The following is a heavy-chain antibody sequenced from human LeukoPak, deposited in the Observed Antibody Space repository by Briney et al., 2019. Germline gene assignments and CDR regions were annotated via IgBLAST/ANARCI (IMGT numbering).Heavy chain of an antibody. CDR3: AIEAAHDAFDI. Sequence: SVKVSCKASGYTFTSYAISWVRQAPGQGLEWMGGIIPIFGTANYAQKFQGRVTITADESTSTAYMELSSLRSEDTAVYYCAIEAAHDAFDIWGQGTMVTVSS. V-gene: IGHV1-69*13. CDR1: GYTFTSYA. D-gene: IGHD6-6*01. CDR2: IIPIFGTA. J-gene: IGHJ3*02.